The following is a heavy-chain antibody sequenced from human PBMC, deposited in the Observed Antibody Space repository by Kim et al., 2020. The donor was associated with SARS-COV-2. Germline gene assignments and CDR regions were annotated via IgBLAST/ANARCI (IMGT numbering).Heavy chain of an antibody. Sequence: SRVTISVDTSKNQFSLKLSSVTAADTAVYYCARVPRGDIVVVPAAMCFDYWGQGTLVTVSS. CDR3: ARVPRGDIVVVPAAMCFDY. V-gene: IGHV4-31*02. D-gene: IGHD2-2*01. J-gene: IGHJ4*02.